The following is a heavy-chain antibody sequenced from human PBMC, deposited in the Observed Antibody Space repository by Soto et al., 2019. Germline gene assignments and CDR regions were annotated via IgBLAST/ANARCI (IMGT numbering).Heavy chain of an antibody. CDR1: GFTVSSNY. CDR2: IYSGGSI. Sequence: EVQLVESGGGLVQPGGSLRPSCAASGFTVSSNYMSWFRQAPGKGLEWVSVIYSGGSIYYADSVKGRFTISRDNSKNTLYLQMNSLRAEDTAVYYCARDRLRDWGQGTLVTVSS. V-gene: IGHV3-66*01. D-gene: IGHD3-16*01. CDR3: ARDRLRD. J-gene: IGHJ4*02.